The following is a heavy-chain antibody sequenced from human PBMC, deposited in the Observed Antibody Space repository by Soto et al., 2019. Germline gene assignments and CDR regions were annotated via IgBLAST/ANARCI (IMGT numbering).Heavy chain of an antibody. J-gene: IGHJ1*01. CDR3: ARVRGDFEAEYFQH. CDR2: IYYSGST. Sequence: SETLSLTCTVSGGSISSGGYYWSWIRQHPGKGLEWIGYIYYSGSTYYNPSLKSRVTISVDTSKNQFSLKLSSVTAADTAVYYCARVRGDFEAEYFQHWGQGTLVTVSS. V-gene: IGHV4-31*03. D-gene: IGHD3-16*01. CDR1: GGSISSGGYY.